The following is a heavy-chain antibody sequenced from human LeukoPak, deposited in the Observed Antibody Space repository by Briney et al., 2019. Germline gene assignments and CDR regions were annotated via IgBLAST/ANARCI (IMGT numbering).Heavy chain of an antibody. CDR2: INPNNGGT. J-gene: IGHJ6*03. CDR1: GYSFTDYY. V-gene: IGHV1-2*02. Sequence: ASVKVSCKSSGYSFTDYYVHWVRQAPGQGLEWMGWINPNNGGTQYAQKFQGRVTMTRDTSISTAYMDLSSLSSDDTAVYYCSRGTGDPFYYYYYMDVWGKGTTVTISS. CDR3: SRGTGDPFYYYYYMDV. D-gene: IGHD3/OR15-3a*01.